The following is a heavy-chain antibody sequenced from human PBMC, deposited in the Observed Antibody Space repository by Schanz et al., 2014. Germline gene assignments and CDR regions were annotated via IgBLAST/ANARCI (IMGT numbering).Heavy chain of an antibody. V-gene: IGHV3-48*03. CDR2: ISGSSRTI. D-gene: IGHD1-26*01. J-gene: IGHJ4*02. Sequence: VQLQESGPGVVKPSQTLSLTCTVSGGSINSDAFYWTWIRQHPGKGLEWVSYISGSSRTIYYADSMKGRFTVSRDNAENALYLQMNSLRAEDTGLYFCARGGSGSHYRLDNWGQGTLVTVSS. CDR3: ARGGSGSHYRLDN. CDR1: GGSINSDA.